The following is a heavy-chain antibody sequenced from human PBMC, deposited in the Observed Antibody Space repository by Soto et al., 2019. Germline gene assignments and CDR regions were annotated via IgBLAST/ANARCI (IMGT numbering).Heavy chain of an antibody. Sequence: GGSLRLSCAASGFTFSSYSMNWVRQAPGKGLEWVSSISSSSSYIYYADSVKGRFTISRDNAKNSLYLQMNSLRAEDTAVYYCARDGRRGYSGRGYYYYYYMDVWGKGTTVTVSS. CDR2: ISSSSSYI. V-gene: IGHV3-21*01. CDR1: GFTFSSYS. CDR3: ARDGRRGYSGRGYYYYYYMDV. D-gene: IGHD5-12*01. J-gene: IGHJ6*03.